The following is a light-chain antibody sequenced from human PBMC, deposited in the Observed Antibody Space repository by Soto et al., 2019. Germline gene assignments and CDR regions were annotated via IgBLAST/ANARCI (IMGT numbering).Light chain of an antibody. J-gene: IGKJ1*01. CDR2: GAS. CDR3: QQYVSSPLVT. V-gene: IGKV3-20*01. Sequence: EIVLTQSPGTLSLSPGERATLSCRASQSVSSGYLAWYQQKPGQPPRLLIFGASSRATVIPDRFSGSGSGTDFTLTISRLEPEDFAVYYCQQYVSSPLVTFGQGTKVEIK. CDR1: QSVSSGY.